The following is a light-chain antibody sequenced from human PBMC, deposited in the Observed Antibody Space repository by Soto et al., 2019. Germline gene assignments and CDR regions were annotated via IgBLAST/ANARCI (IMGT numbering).Light chain of an antibody. V-gene: IGLV2-14*01. CDR1: GSDVGGYKY. CDR2: EVS. CDR3: SSYTSSHTLV. Sequence: QSALTQPASVSGSPGQSITISCTGTGSDVGGYKYVSWYQKHPGKAPNLMIYEVSNRPSGVSSRFSGSKSGNTASLTISGLQAEDEADYYCSSYTSSHTLVFGRGTKLTVL. J-gene: IGLJ2*01.